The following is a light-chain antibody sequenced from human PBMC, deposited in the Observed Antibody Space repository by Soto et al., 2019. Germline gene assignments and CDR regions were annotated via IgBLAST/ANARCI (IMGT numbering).Light chain of an antibody. J-gene: IGKJ4*01. Sequence: DIQMTQSPSTLSASVGDRVTITCRASQSISNWLAWYQQKPGKAPKLLIYKTSNLDSGVPSRFSGSGSGTEFSLTISSLQTDDFATYDCQQYKSFSLTFGGGTRVEVK. CDR2: KTS. CDR3: QQYKSFSLT. CDR1: QSISNW. V-gene: IGKV1-5*03.